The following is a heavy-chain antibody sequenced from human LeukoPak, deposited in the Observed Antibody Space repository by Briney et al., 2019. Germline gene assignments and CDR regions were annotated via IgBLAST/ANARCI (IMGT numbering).Heavy chain of an antibody. Sequence: GGSLRLSCAGSGFTFSSYWMHWVRQAPGKGLVWVSRINSDGSSTSYADSVKGRFTISRDNAKNTLYLQMSSLRAEDTAVYYCARVSMGYYENYWGQGTLVTASS. CDR1: GFTFSSYW. CDR3: ARVSMGYYENY. D-gene: IGHD3-3*01. CDR2: INSDGSST. V-gene: IGHV3-74*01. J-gene: IGHJ4*02.